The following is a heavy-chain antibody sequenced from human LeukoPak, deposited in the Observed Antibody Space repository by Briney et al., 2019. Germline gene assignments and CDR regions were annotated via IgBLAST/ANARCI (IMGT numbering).Heavy chain of an antibody. CDR2: IYPGDSDT. V-gene: IGHV5-51*01. CDR1: GYSFTSYW. CDR3: ARLGATYSSSWYGDDASDI. D-gene: IGHD6-13*01. J-gene: IGHJ3*02. Sequence: GESLKISCKGSGYSFTSYWIGWVRQMPGKGLEWMGIIYPGDSDTRYSPSFQGQVTISADKSISTAYLQWSSLKASDTAMYYCARLGATYSSSWYGDDASDIWGQGTMVTVSS.